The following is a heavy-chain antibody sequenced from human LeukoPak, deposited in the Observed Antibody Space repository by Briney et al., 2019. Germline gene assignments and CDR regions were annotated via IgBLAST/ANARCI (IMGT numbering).Heavy chain of an antibody. V-gene: IGHV3-23*01. Sequence: GGSLRLSCAASGFTFSNYPMRWLRQAPGKGLEWVSAFGAGTGAITLYADSVKGRFTISRDDSKSTLYLQMNSLRGEDTAVYYCAKNYDSGRGVPHAMDVWGQGTTVTVSS. CDR3: AKNYDSGRGVPHAMDV. CDR1: GFTFSNYP. D-gene: IGHD3-10*01. CDR2: FGAGTGAIT. J-gene: IGHJ6*02.